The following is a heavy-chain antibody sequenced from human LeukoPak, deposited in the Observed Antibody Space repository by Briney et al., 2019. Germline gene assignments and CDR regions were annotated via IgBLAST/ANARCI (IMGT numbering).Heavy chain of an antibody. CDR3: ARVLSDGTWFDP. D-gene: IGHD1-14*01. V-gene: IGHV3-23*01. J-gene: IGHJ5*02. CDR1: GFTFSSYG. CDR2: ISGSGGST. Sequence: PGGSLRLSCAASGFTFSSYGMSWVRQAPGKGLEWVSAISGSGGSTYYADSVKGRFTISRDNSKNTLYLQMNSLRAEDTAVYYCARVLSDGTWFDPWGQGTLVTVSS.